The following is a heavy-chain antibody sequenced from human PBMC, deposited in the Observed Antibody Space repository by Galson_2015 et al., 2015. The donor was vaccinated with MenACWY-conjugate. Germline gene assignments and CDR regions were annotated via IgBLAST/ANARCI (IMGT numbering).Heavy chain of an antibody. CDR3: AKVIYGARYYFEH. V-gene: IGHV3-23*01. J-gene: IGHJ4*02. D-gene: IGHD3/OR15-3a*01. CDR2: VGRGGGST. Sequence: SLRLSCAAPGFDFDDYAMSWVRQAPGKGLQWVAGVGRGGGSTYYTDPVRGRFTISRDNSKNTLDLQMDSLRVEDTAVYYCAKVIYGARYYFEHWGQGSLVIVTS. CDR1: GFDFDDYA.